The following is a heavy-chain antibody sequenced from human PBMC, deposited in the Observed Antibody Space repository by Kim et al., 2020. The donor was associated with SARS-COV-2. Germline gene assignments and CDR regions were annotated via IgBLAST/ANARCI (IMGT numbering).Heavy chain of an antibody. CDR3: ARLHGLF. J-gene: IGHJ4*02. CDR2: SGGT. Sequence: SGGTQSNPSRQSRVTISVDTSKNQFSWKLSSVAAADTAKYYCARLHGLFWGQGTLVTVSS. V-gene: IGHV4-59*01.